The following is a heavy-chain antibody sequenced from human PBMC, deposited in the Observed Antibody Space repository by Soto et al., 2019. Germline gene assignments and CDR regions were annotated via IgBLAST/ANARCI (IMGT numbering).Heavy chain of an antibody. CDR1: GGSISSGAYY. CDR2: IYYSGIT. J-gene: IGHJ4*02. D-gene: IGHD2-15*01. V-gene: IGHV4-31*01. Sequence: QVQLQESGPGLVKPSQTLSLTCTVSGGSISSGAYYWSWIRQHPGKGLEWLGYIYYSGITYYNPSLKXXVXIXVDTSKNQFSLKMSSVTAADTAVYYCARQDASYFDYWGQGTLVTVSS. CDR3: ARQDASYFDY.